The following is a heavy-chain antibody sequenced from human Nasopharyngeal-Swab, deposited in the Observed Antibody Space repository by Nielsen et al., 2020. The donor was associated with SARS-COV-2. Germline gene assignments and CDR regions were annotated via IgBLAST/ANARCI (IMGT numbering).Heavy chain of an antibody. Sequence: WVRQAPGQGLEWMGWINTYNGDTNYAQKLQGRVTMTEDTSTDTAYMELSSLRSEDTAVYYCATIEISGKGAYYYYVDVWGKGTTVTVSS. J-gene: IGHJ6*03. CDR3: ATIEISGKGAYYYYVDV. D-gene: IGHD3-10*01. CDR2: INTYNGDT. V-gene: IGHV1-18*01.